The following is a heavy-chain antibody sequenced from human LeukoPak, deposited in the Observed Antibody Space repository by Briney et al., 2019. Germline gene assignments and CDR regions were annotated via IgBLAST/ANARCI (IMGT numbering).Heavy chain of an antibody. J-gene: IGHJ4*02. CDR1: GFRFSRNW. V-gene: IGHV3-66*01. CDR2: IYSGGST. D-gene: IGHD3-10*01. Sequence: GGSLRLSCVASGFRFSRNWMSWVRQAPGRGLEWVSVIYSGGSTYYADSVKGRFTISRDNSKNTLFLQMNSLRAGDTAVYYCARGTVTMVDYWGQGTLVTVSS. CDR3: ARGTVTMVDY.